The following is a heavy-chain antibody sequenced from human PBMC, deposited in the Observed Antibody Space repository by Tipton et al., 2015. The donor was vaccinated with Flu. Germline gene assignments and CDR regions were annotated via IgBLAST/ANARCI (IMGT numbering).Heavy chain of an antibody. D-gene: IGHD7-27*01. CDR1: GGSISSYY. Sequence: LRLSCTVSGGSISSYYWSWIRQPSGKGLEWIGYIYYSGSTNYNPSLKSRVTISVDTSKNQFSLRLSSVTAADTAVYYCARDPHKLGGESDAFDIWGQGTMVTVSS. CDR2: IYYSGST. V-gene: IGHV4-59*12. J-gene: IGHJ3*02. CDR3: ARDPHKLGGESDAFDI.